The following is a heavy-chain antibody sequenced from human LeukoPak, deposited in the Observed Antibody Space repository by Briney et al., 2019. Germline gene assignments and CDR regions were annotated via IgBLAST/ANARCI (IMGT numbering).Heavy chain of an antibody. CDR3: AREGDLNYYYYMDV. J-gene: IGHJ6*03. CDR1: GFTFSSYA. Sequence: PGRSLRLSCAASGFTFSSYAMHWVRQAPGKGLEWVAVISYDGSNKYYADSVKGRFTISRDNSKNTLYLQMNSLRAEDTAVYYCAREGDLNYYYYMDVWGKGTTVTVSS. CDR2: ISYDGSNK. V-gene: IGHV3-30*01. D-gene: IGHD3-3*01.